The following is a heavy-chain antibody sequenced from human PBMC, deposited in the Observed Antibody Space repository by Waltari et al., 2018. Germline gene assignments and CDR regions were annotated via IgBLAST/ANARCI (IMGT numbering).Heavy chain of an antibody. J-gene: IGHJ6*02. V-gene: IGHV4-4*02. CDR1: GRSISSSNW. CDR2: SYHSGSN. Sequence: QVQLQESGPGLVKPSGTLSLTCAVSGRSISSSNWWSWVRQPPGKGLEWIGESYHSGSNNYNPSLKSRGTISVDKSKNQFALKLSSVTAADTAVYYCARTGENGMDVWGQGTTVTVSS. CDR3: ARTGENGMDV. D-gene: IGHD7-27*01.